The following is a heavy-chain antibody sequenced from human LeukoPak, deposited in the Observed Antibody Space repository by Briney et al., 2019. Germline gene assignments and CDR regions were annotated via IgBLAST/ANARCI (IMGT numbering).Heavy chain of an antibody. CDR3: VRGHNIVIPTARTYYYYYMDV. CDR1: GGTFSDYY. Sequence: SETLSLTCAVYGGTFSDYYWSWIRQSPGKGLEWIGEVMDSGRTNYNPSLKSRVTISIDTSKNQFSLRLSSMTAADTAVYYCVRGHNIVIPTARTYYYYYMDVWGKGTTVTVSS. J-gene: IGHJ6*03. CDR2: VMDSGRT. D-gene: IGHD5-12*01. V-gene: IGHV4-34*01.